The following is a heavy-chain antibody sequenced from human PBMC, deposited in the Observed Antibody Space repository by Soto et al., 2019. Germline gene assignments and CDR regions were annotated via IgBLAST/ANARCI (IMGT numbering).Heavy chain of an antibody. V-gene: IGHV1-18*04. D-gene: IGHD5-12*01. CDR1: GYTFTGHY. CDR2: ISAYSGNT. CDR3: AREPREWLQLNYFDY. J-gene: IGHJ4*02. Sequence: ASVKVSCRASGYTFTGHYMHWVRQAPGQGLEWMGWISAYSGNTNYAQKLQGRVTMTTDTSTSTAYMELRSLRSDDTAVYYCAREPREWLQLNYFDYWGQGTLVTVSS.